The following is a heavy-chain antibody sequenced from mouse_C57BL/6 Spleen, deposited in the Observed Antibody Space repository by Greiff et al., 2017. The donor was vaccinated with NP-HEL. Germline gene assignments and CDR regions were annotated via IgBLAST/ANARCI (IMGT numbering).Heavy chain of an antibody. CDR3: ASFITTVPRYFDV. D-gene: IGHD1-1*01. CDR1: GYSFTGYF. CDR2: INPYNGDT. V-gene: IGHV1-20*01. J-gene: IGHJ1*03. Sequence: VQLQQSGPELVKPGDSVKISCKASGYSFTGYFMNWVMQSHGKSLEWIGRINPYNGDTFYNQKFKGKATLTVDKSSSTAHMERRSLTSEDSAVYYCASFITTVPRYFDVWGTGTTVTVSS.